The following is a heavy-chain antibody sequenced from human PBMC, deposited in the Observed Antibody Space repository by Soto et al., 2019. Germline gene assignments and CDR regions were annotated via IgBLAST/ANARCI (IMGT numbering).Heavy chain of an antibody. CDR1: GFIFRDFY. Sequence: KPGGSLRLSCAASGFIFRDFYMSWIRQVPGKGLEWLSKISSSSSSTDYADSVKGRFTISRDNAKNSLYLQMSSLRAEDTAVYYCARDGVAAGNINFDYWGQGTLVTVSS. D-gene: IGHD6-19*01. J-gene: IGHJ4*01. CDR2: ISSSSSST. V-gene: IGHV3-11*06. CDR3: ARDGVAAGNINFDY.